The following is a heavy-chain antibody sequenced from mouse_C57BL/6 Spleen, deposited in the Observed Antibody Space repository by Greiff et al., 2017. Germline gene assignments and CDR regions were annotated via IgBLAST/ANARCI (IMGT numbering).Heavy chain of an antibody. CDR2: FHPYNDDT. Sequence: QVQLQQSGAELVKPGASVKMSCKASGYTFTTYPIEWMKQKHGQSLEWIGNFHPYNDDTKYNEKFKGKATLTVEKSSSTVYLELSRVTSDDSAVYYCAKSDYNGFRFAYWGQGTLVTVSA. V-gene: IGHV1-47*01. J-gene: IGHJ3*01. D-gene: IGHD1-1*01. CDR1: GYTFTTYP. CDR3: AKSDYNGFRFAY.